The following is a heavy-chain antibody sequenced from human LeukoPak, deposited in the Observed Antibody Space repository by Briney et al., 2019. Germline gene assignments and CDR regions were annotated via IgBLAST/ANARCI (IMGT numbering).Heavy chain of an antibody. J-gene: IGHJ5*02. CDR3: ARQGSPGTWFDP. Sequence: ASVKVSCKASGYTFTGYYMQWVRQAPGQGLEWMGRINPNSGGTDYAQNFQGRVTMTRDTSISTVYMELSSLKSNDTAVYYCARQGSPGTWFDPWGQGTLVTVSS. D-gene: IGHD3-10*01. CDR1: GYTFTGYY. CDR2: INPNSGGT. V-gene: IGHV1-2*06.